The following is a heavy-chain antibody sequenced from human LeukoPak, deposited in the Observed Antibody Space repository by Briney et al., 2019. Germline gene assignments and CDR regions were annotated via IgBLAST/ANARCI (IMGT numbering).Heavy chain of an antibody. CDR1: GYTFTSYY. J-gene: IGHJ4*02. Sequence: ASVTVSFTASGYTFTSYYMHWVRLAPGQGGEWMGVINPRVGTTTYAQKFQGRVTMTRDTSTSTVYMDLSSLRSEDTAVFYCARGSELDYFDYWGQGTLVTVSS. D-gene: IGHD1-26*01. CDR3: ARGSELDYFDY. V-gene: IGHV1-46*01. CDR2: INPRVGTT.